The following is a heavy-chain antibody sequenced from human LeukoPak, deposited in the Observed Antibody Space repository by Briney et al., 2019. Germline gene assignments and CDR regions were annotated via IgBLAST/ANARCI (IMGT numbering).Heavy chain of an antibody. CDR2: ISSSGSTI. V-gene: IGHV3-48*03. D-gene: IGHD6-13*01. Sequence: GGSLRLSCAASGFTFSSYEMNWVRQAPGKGVEWVSYISSSGSTIYYADSVKGRFTISRDNAKNSLYLQMNSLRAEDTAVYYFARDSILSSSRETADYYYYMDVWGKGTTITISS. J-gene: IGHJ6*03. CDR3: ARDSILSSSRETADYYYYMDV. CDR1: GFTFSSYE.